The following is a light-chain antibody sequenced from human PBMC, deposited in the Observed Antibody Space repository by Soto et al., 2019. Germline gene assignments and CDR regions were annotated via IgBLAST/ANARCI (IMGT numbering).Light chain of an antibody. CDR3: QQYDNFPQT. V-gene: IGKV1-33*01. CDR2: DAS. Sequence: DIQMTQSPSSLSASVGDRVTITCQASQDIRKHLAWYQQKPGKAPKLLISDASDLQTGDPSRFSGRGSGADYFFSISSLQPEDVGTYYCQQYDNFPQTFGQGTKVDI. J-gene: IGKJ1*01. CDR1: QDIRKH.